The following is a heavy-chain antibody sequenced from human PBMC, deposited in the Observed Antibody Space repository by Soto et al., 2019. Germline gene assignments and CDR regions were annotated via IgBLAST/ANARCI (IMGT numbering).Heavy chain of an antibody. CDR2: ADHSGGS. D-gene: IGHD4-17*01. Sequence: QVQLQESGPGLVKPSGTLSLTCTVSGGSMSSSNWWKWVRQPPGKGLVWIGEADHSGGSTYNPSLKSRVTISVYKSKNLFSLKVSSVNDAATALYYGARSEATVFYYWGQRTLVTV. CDR1: GGSMSSSNW. CDR3: ARSEATVFYY. V-gene: IGHV4-4*02. J-gene: IGHJ4*01.